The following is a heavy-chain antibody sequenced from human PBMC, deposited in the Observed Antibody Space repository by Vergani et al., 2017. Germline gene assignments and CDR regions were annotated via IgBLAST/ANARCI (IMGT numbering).Heavy chain of an antibody. J-gene: IGHJ4*02. CDR1: GFDFSSYI. V-gene: IGHV3-48*04. Sequence: QLVESGGGWVQPGGSLRLSCVVSGFDFSSYIRNWVRQAPGKGLEWVSFVSTGTKSQSYAESVKGRFTISRDNDMNSVYLQMNSLGVEDTAVYYCARGYPLPDFWGQGTLVTVSS. CDR3: ARGYPLPDF. CDR2: VSTGTKSQ. D-gene: IGHD2-2*01.